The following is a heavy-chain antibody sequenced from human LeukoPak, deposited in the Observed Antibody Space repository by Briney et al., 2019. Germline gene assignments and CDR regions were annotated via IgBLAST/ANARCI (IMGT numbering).Heavy chain of an antibody. CDR3: ARLDSITMLRGITG. J-gene: IGHJ4*02. D-gene: IGHD3-10*01. Sequence: GKPLQISCNCSGYSFTNYWIGWVRQMPGKGLEWMGILYHGDSNTSYNPSVQSHVTISPDKSISPAYLQWSSLEASDTAMYYGARLDSITMLRGITGWGQGTLVTVS. V-gene: IGHV5-51*01. CDR2: LYHGDSNT. CDR1: GYSFTNYW.